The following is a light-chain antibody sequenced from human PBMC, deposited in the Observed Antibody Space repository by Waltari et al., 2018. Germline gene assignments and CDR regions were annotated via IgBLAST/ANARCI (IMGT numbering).Light chain of an antibody. J-gene: IGKJ1*01. CDR2: LVS. CDR3: MQARQTPWT. V-gene: IGKV2-28*01. Sequence: DIVMTQSPLSLPVSPGEPASISCRSSQSLLHSSGYTFLDWYLQKPGQSPQLLIYLVSNRASGVPDRFSGSGSVTDFTLKISRVEAEDVGVYYCMQARQTPWTFGQGTKVEIK. CDR1: QSLLHSSGYTF.